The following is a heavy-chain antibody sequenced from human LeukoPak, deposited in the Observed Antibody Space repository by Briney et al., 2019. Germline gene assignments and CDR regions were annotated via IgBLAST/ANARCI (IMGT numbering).Heavy chain of an antibody. CDR3: GRVPSSGWPLFFDS. V-gene: IGHV1-18*01. CDR1: GYTLSDYG. Sequence: ASVTVSCKAFGYTLSDYGFSWVRQAPGQGLEWLGWISGYNGQTNYARNVQGRVAMTIDSPTRTAYMELRSLRSDDTAVYFCGRVPSSGWPLFFDSWGQGTLVTVSS. CDR2: ISGYNGQT. J-gene: IGHJ4*02. D-gene: IGHD6-19*01.